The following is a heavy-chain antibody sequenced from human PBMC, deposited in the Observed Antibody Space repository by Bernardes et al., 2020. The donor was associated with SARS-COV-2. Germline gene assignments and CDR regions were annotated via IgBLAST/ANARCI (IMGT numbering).Heavy chain of an antibody. J-gene: IGHJ6*02. V-gene: IGHV3-33*01. Sequence: SLRLSCAASGFTFSNYGMHWVRQAPGKGLEWVAVIWYDGSKKYYVDSVKGRFTISRDNSKNTLYLQMNSLRAEDTAVYYCARHSRASNNYYYYGMDVWGQGTTVTVS. CDR1: GFTFSNYG. CDR2: IWYDGSKK. CDR3: ARHSRASNNYYYYGMDV. D-gene: IGHD2-2*01.